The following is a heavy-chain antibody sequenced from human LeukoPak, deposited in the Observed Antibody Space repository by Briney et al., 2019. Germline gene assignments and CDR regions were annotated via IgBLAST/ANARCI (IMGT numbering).Heavy chain of an antibody. J-gene: IGHJ4*02. CDR3: AREEPYSSGPAFDY. D-gene: IGHD6-25*01. CDR2: ISSSSSTI. Sequence: GGSLRLSCAASGFTFSSYSMNWVRQAPGKGLEWVSYISSSSSTIYYADSVKGRFTISRDNAKNSLYLQMNSLRDEDTAVYYCAREEPYSSGPAFDYWGQGTLVTVSS. CDR1: GFTFSSYS. V-gene: IGHV3-48*02.